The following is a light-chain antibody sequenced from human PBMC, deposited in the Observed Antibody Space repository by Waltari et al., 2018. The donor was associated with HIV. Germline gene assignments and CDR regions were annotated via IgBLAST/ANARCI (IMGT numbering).Light chain of an antibody. Sequence: DIQMTQSPSTLSASVGDRVTITYRASQSISSWLAWYQQKPGKAPKLLIYKASSLQSGVPSRFSGSGSGTEFTLTISSLQPDDFAGYYCQQYNSYPRTFGQGTKLEIK. CDR3: QQYNSYPRT. V-gene: IGKV1-5*03. CDR2: KAS. CDR1: QSISSW. J-gene: IGKJ1*01.